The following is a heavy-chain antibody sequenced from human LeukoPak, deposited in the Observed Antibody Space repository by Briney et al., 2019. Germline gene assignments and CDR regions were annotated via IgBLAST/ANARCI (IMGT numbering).Heavy chain of an antibody. J-gene: IGHJ4*02. CDR2: IIPIFGTA. D-gene: IGHD1-7*01. CDR3: ARETHNWNSPAY. CDR1: VGTFSSYA. V-gene: IGHV1-69*05. Sequence: SVEVSCKASVGTFSSYAISWVRQAPGQGLEWMGRIIPIFGTANYAQKFQGGVTITTDEPTSPAYMELSSLRSEDTAVYYCARETHNWNSPAYWGQGTLVTVSS.